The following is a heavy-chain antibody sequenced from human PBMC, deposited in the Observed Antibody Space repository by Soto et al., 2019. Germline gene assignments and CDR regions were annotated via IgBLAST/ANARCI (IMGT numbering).Heavy chain of an antibody. Sequence: EVQLLESGGGLVQPGGSLRLSCAASGFSFSSYAMSWVRQAPGKGLEWVSAISGSAGRTYYADSVKGRFTISRDNSKNTLHQQMNSLRAEDTTVYYCAKPPPTSRWYVQYWGQGTLVIVPS. V-gene: IGHV3-23*01. J-gene: IGHJ4*02. CDR3: AKPPPTSRWYVQY. D-gene: IGHD6-13*01. CDR1: GFSFSSYA. CDR2: ISGSAGRT.